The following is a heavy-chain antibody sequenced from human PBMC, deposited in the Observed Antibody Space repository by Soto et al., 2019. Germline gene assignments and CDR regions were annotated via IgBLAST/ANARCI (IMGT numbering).Heavy chain of an antibody. D-gene: IGHD3-10*01. CDR1: GFTFSSYG. Sequence: TGGSLRLSCAASGFTFSSYGMHWVRQAPGKGLEWVAVISYDGSNKYYADSVKGRFTISRDNSKNTLYLQMNSLRAEDTAVYYCAKDLLYGSGSLDWGQGTLVTVSS. V-gene: IGHV3-30*18. CDR3: AKDLLYGSGSLD. CDR2: ISYDGSNK. J-gene: IGHJ4*02.